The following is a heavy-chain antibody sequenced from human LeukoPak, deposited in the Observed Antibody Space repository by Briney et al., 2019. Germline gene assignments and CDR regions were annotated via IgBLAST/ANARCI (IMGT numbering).Heavy chain of an antibody. V-gene: IGHV3-53*01. J-gene: IGHJ6*04. CDR3: VRDLAPLLWFGEPREV. Sequence: GGSLRLSCAASGFNLSKNYMSWVRQAPGKGLEWVSVIYSAGTTYYPDSVRGRFTISREKSKNTLHLQMNSLRAEDTAVYFCVRDLAPLLWFGEPREVWGKGTTVTVSS. CDR2: IYSAGTT. D-gene: IGHD3-10*01. CDR1: GFNLSKNY.